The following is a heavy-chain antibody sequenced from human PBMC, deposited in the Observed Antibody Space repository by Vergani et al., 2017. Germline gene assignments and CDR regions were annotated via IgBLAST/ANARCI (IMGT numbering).Heavy chain of an antibody. CDR1: GFTFTDHY. D-gene: IGHD3-16*01. J-gene: IGHJ4*02. Sequence: VQLLESGGGLVQPGGSLRLSCAASGFTFTDHYMSWIRQAPGKGLEWVSYISSSGSIMYYADSVKGRFTISRDNAKNSLYLQMNSLSAEDTAVYYCARGHGGLEYWGQGTLVTVSS. V-gene: IGHV3-11*01. CDR3: ARGHGGLEY. CDR2: ISSSGSIM.